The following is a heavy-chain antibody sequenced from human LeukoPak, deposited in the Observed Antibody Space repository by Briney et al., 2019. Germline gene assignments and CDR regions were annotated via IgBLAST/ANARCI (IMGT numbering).Heavy chain of an antibody. D-gene: IGHD6-19*01. CDR3: ARCIRYSSGWYFDY. CDR2: IYYSGST. CDR1: GGSISSYY. J-gene: IGHJ4*02. V-gene: IGHV4-59*01. Sequence: SETLSLTCTVSGGSISSYYWSWIRQPPGEGLEWIGYIYYSGSTNYNPSLKSRVTISVDTSKNQFSLKLSSVTAADTAVYYCARCIRYSSGWYFDYWGQGTLVTVSS.